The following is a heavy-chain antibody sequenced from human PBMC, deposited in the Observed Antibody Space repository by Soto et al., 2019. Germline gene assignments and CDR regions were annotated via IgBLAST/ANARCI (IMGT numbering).Heavy chain of an antibody. D-gene: IGHD3-16*01. CDR3: AKLGVFDAFDI. Sequence: EVQLLESGGGFVQPGGSLRLSCAASGLTFSTYAMTWVRQAPGKGLEWVSSISASAGGTYFAGSVRGRFTISRDDSKDTVFLQMNSLRADDTALYYCAKLGVFDAFDIWGQGTMVTVSS. CDR2: ISASAGGT. V-gene: IGHV3-23*01. J-gene: IGHJ3*02. CDR1: GLTFSTYA.